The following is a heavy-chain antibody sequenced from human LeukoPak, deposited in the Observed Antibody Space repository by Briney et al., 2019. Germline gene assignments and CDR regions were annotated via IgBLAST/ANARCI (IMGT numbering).Heavy chain of an antibody. CDR3: AVTGGPTVTAFDL. CDR2: ISSNGDKT. J-gene: IGHJ4*02. Sequence: GGSLRLSCTVSGFSFSSYAVYWVRQAPGKGLEYVSAISSNGDKTYYANSVKGRFTISRDNSKNTLYLQMGSLRDEDMAVYYCAVTGGPTVTAFDLWGQGILVTVSS. D-gene: IGHD4-17*01. V-gene: IGHV3-64*01. CDR1: GFSFSSYA.